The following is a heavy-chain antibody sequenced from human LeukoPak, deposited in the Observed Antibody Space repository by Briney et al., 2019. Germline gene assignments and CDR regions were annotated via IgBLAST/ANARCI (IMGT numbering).Heavy chain of an antibody. D-gene: IGHD5-18*01. V-gene: IGHV3-53*01. J-gene: IGHJ4*02. Sequence: HAGGSLRLSCAASGFSVNDNYMSWVRQAPGKGLEWVSIIYGGGATYYADYVKGRFSISRDNSKNTLYLQMNSLRAEDAAVYYCARDLGYTHGFDYWGQGTLVTVSS. CDR1: GFSVNDNY. CDR3: ARDLGYTHGFDY. CDR2: IYGGGAT.